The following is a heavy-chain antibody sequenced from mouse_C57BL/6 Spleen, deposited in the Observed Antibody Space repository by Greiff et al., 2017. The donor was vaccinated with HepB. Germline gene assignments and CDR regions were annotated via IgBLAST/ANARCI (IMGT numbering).Heavy chain of an antibody. J-gene: IGHJ4*01. Sequence: QVQLQQSGPELVKPGASVKISCKASGYAFSSSWMNWVKQRPGKGLEWIGRIYPGDGDTNYNGKFKGKATLTADKSSSTAYMQLSSLTSEDSAVSVCERKGESKGDARDYWGQGTSVTVSS. D-gene: IGHD2-5*01. CDR1: GYAFSSSW. V-gene: IGHV1-82*01. CDR3: ERKGESKGDARDY. CDR2: IYPGDGDT.